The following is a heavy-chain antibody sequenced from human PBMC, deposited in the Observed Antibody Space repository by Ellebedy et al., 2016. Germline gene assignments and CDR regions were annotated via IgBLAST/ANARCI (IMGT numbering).Heavy chain of an antibody. V-gene: IGHV4-39*01. J-gene: IGHJ6*02. CDR1: GGSITSSSFY. CDR2: IYYSVST. Sequence: SETLSLTXTVSGGSITSSSFYGGWIRQPPGKGLEWIGSIYYSVSTYYNPSLKSRVTISVDTSKSQFSLKLSSVTAADTAVYYCARRGYYYYYGMDVWGQGTTVTVSS. CDR3: ARRGYYYYYGMDV.